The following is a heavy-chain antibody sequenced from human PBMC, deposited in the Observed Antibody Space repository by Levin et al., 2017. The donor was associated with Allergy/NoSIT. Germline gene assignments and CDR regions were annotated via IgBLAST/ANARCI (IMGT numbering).Heavy chain of an antibody. J-gene: IGHJ4*02. V-gene: IGHV5-51*01. CDR3: ARLQSADY. CDR1: GYMFTTYW. Sequence: GESLKISCKGSGYMFTTYWIGWVRQMPGKGLEWMGIIYPGDSDTRYSPSFQGQVTFSADKSISTAYLQWSSLKTSDTAIYYCARLQSADYWGQGTLVTVSS. CDR2: IYPGDSDT.